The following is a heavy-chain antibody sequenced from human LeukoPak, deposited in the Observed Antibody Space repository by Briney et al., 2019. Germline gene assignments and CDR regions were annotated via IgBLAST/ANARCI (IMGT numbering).Heavy chain of an antibody. CDR3: ASHGIAVAGRRGDY. CDR1: GFTFSSYA. V-gene: IGHV3-30*04. Sequence: GGSLRLSCAASGFTFSSYAMHWVRQAPGKGLEWVAVISYDGSNKYYADSVKGRFTISRDNAKNSLYLQMNSLRAEDTAVYHCASHGIAVAGRRGDYWGQGTLVTVSS. CDR2: ISYDGSNK. D-gene: IGHD6-19*01. J-gene: IGHJ4*02.